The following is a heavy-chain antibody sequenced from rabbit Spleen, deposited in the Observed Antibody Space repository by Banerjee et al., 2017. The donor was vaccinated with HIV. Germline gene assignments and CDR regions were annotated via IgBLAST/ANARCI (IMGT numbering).Heavy chain of an antibody. CDR2: IDTGSSGFT. V-gene: IGHV1S45*01. Sequence: QEQLVESGGGLVKPGASLTLTCKASGVSFSFNSYMCWVRQAPGKGLEWIACIDTGSSGFTYSASWAKGRFTISKTSSTTVTLQMTSLTAADTDTYFCARDSGSSFSSYGMDLWGPGTLVTVS. D-gene: IGHD8-1*01. CDR1: GVSFSFNSY. CDR3: ARDSGSSFSSYGMDL. J-gene: IGHJ6*01.